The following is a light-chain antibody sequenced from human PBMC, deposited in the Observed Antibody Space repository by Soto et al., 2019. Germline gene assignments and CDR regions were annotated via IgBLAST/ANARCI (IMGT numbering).Light chain of an antibody. CDR2: DVS. V-gene: IGLV2-14*01. CDR1: SSDIGAYNF. J-gene: IGLJ2*01. CDR3: SAYTTGSSRI. Sequence: QSALTQPASVSGSPGQSITISCTGTSSDIGAYNFISWYQQHPGKAPKLMICDVSNRPSGVSNRVSGSKSGNTASLTISGLQAEDEADYYCSAYTTGSSRIFGGGTKLTVL.